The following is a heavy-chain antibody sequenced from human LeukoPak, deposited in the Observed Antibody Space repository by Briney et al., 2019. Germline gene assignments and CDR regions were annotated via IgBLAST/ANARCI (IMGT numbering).Heavy chain of an antibody. J-gene: IGHJ5*02. CDR2: INHSGST. CDR1: GGSFSGYY. V-gene: IGHV4-34*01. D-gene: IGHD6-13*01. CDR3: ARGRSGSSWYRSSWFDP. Sequence: SSETLSLTCAVYGGSFSGYYWSWIRQPPGKGLEWIGKINHSGSTNYNPSLKSRVTISVNTSKNHFSLKLSSVTAADTAVYYCARGRSGSSWYRSSWFDPWGQGTLVTVSS.